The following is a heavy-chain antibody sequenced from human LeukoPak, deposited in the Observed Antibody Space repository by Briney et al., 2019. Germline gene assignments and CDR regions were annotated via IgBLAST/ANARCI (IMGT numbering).Heavy chain of an antibody. CDR3: AKATQLWPPFDY. Sequence: PGTSLRLSCVVSAFSFRNYAMSWVRQAPGKGLEWVSAISGSGGSTYYADSVKGRFTISRDNSKNTLYLQMNSLRAEDTAVYYCAKATQLWPPFDYWGQGTLVTVSS. CDR1: AFSFRNYA. V-gene: IGHV3-23*01. D-gene: IGHD5-18*01. J-gene: IGHJ4*02. CDR2: ISGSGGST.